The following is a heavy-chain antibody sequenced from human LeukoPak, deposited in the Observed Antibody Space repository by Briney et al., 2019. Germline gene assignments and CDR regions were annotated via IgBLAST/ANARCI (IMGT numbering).Heavy chain of an antibody. J-gene: IGHJ4*02. Sequence: ASVKVSCKASGYTFTGYYMHWVRQAPGQGLEWMGWINPNSGGTNYAQKFQGRVTMTRDTSISTAYMELSRLRSDDTAVYYCARVNRYYDSRGYSLNFDYWGQGTLVTVSS. CDR2: INPNSGGT. CDR1: GYTFTGYY. CDR3: ARVNRYYDSRGYSLNFDY. V-gene: IGHV1-2*02. D-gene: IGHD3-22*01.